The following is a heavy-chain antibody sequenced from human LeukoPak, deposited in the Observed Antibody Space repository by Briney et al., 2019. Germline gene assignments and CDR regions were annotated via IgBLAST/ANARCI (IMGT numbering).Heavy chain of an antibody. D-gene: IGHD3-22*01. CDR2: ISGSGGST. V-gene: IGHV3-23*01. J-gene: IGHJ4*02. CDR1: GFTFSSYA. CDR3: VKTPSHYYDSSGLDY. Sequence: GGSLRLSCAASGFTFSSYAMSWVRQAPGKGLEWVSAISGSGGSTYYADSVKGRFTISRDNSKNTLYLQMNSLRAEDTAVYYCVKTPSHYYDSSGLDYWGQGTLVTVSS.